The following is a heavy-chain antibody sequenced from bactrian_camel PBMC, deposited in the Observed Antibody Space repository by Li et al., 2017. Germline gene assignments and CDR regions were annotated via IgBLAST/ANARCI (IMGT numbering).Heavy chain of an antibody. CDR2: ITSASKT. CDR3: AVGQIGLGYGDYCRDAERIYK. V-gene: IGHV3S53*01. Sequence: PLVESGGGSVQAGGSLRLSCAAPGVTYTMYCMAWFRQAPGKEREGVARITSASKTNYADSVKGRFTISKDNDKNTLYLQIDSLKPEDTAMYYCAVGQIGLGYGDYCRDAERIYKWGQGTQVTVS. D-gene: IGHD4*01. J-gene: IGHJ4*01. CDR1: GVTYTMYC.